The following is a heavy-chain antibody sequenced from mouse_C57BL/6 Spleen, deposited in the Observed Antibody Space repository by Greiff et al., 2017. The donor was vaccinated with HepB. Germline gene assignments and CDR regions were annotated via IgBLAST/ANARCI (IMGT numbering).Heavy chain of an antibody. CDR3: ARARAMVTPYYFDY. D-gene: IGHD2-2*01. CDR1: GYTFTSYW. CDR2: IDPSDSYT. Sequence: VQLQQSGAELVMPGASVKLSCKASGYTFTSYWMHWVKQRPGQGLEWIGEIDPSDSYTNYNQKFKGKSTLTVDKSSSPAYMQLSSLTSEDSAVYYCARARAMVTPYYFDYWGQGTTLTVSS. J-gene: IGHJ2*01. V-gene: IGHV1-69*01.